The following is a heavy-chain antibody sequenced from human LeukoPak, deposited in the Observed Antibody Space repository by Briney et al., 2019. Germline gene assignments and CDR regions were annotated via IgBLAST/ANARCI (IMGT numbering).Heavy chain of an antibody. Sequence: GGSLRLSCAASGFAFSSYAVSWVRQAPGKGLEWVSAITGSGGYTYNADSVKGRFTISRDNSKNTLYLQMNSLRAEDTAVYYCAKVGVAGGYYWFDPWGQGTLVTVSA. D-gene: IGHD6-19*01. J-gene: IGHJ5*02. CDR3: AKVGVAGGYYWFDP. CDR1: GFAFSSYA. V-gene: IGHV3-23*01. CDR2: ITGSGGYT.